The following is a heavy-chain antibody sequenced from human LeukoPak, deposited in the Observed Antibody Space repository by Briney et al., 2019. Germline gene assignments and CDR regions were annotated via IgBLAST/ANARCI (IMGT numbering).Heavy chain of an antibody. CDR1: GFTFSSYG. Sequence: PGGSLRLSCAASGFTFSSYGMHWVRQAPGKGLEWVSSITSSSSYIYYADSVKGRFTISRDNAKNSLYLQMDSLRAEDTAVYYCARVTWLSAAGTEGNFDYWGQGTLVTVSS. V-gene: IGHV3-21*01. CDR2: ITSSSSYI. D-gene: IGHD6-13*01. J-gene: IGHJ4*02. CDR3: ARVTWLSAAGTEGNFDY.